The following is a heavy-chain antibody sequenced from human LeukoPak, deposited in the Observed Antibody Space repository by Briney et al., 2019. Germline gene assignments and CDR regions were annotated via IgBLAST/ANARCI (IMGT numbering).Heavy chain of an antibody. CDR3: ARSPRDFASGSGDI. CDR2: ISQDGSEK. J-gene: IGHJ4*02. V-gene: IGHV3-7*05. Sequence: PGGSLRLSCAASGFTFSSYWMSWVRQAPGKGLEWVANISQDGSEKYYVDSVKGRFTISRDNAKNSVFLQMNSLRAEDTAVYYCARSPRDFASGSGDIWGQGTLVTVSS. CDR1: GFTFSSYW. D-gene: IGHD3-10*01.